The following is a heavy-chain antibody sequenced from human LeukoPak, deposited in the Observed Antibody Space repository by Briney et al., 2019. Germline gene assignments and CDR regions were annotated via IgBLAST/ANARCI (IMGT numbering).Heavy chain of an antibody. V-gene: IGHV3-23*01. CDR3: AKDRTPYDYVWGSYRYMNWFDP. CDR2: IGGSGDST. D-gene: IGHD3-16*02. CDR1: GFTFDNYA. Sequence: PGGSLRLSCAASGFTFDNYAMSWVRQAPGKGLEWVSAIGGSGDSTYYADSVKGRFTISRDNSKNTLYLQMNSLRAEDTAVYYCAKDRTPYDYVWGSYRYMNWFDPWGQGTLVTVSS. J-gene: IGHJ5*02.